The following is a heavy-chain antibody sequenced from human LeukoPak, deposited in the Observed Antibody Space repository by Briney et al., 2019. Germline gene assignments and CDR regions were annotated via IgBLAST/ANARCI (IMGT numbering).Heavy chain of an antibody. CDR3: AREGYSSGWPDY. CDR2: IYYSGST. Sequence: PSETLSLTCTVSGGSISSYYWSWIRQPPGKGLEWIGYIYYSGSTNYNPSLKSRVTISVDTSKNQFSLKLSSVTAADTAVYYCAREGYSSGWPDYWGQGTLVTVSS. CDR1: GGSISSYY. J-gene: IGHJ4*02. V-gene: IGHV4-59*01. D-gene: IGHD6-19*01.